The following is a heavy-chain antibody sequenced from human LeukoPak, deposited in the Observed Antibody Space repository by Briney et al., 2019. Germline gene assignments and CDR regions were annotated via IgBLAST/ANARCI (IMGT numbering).Heavy chain of an antibody. D-gene: IGHD3-10*01. V-gene: IGHV3-74*01. J-gene: IGHJ5*02. CDR3: ARDYSGSGSP. Sequence: GGSLRLSCAASGFTFSSFWMHWVRQAPGQGLVWVSRIKRDGSSTDYADSVKGRFTVSRDNAKNTLYLQMNSLRADDTAVYYCARDYSGSGSPWGQGTLVTVSS. CDR2: IKRDGSST. CDR1: GFTFSSFW.